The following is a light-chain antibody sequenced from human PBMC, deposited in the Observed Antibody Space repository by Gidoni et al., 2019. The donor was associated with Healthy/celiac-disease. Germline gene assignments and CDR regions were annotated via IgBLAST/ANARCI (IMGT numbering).Light chain of an antibody. V-gene: IGKV3-11*01. CDR1: QSVSSY. CDR2: DAS. J-gene: IGKJ4*01. Sequence: IVLTQSQATLSLSPGERATPSCSASQSVSSYLAWYQQKPGQAPRLLIYDASNRATGIPARFSGSGSGTDFTLTISRLEPEDFAVYYCQQHGNWPLTFGGXTKVEIK. CDR3: QQHGNWPLT.